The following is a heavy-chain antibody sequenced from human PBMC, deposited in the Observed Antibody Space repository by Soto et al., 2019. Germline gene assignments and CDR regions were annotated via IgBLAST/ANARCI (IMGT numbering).Heavy chain of an antibody. CDR2: INPSGGST. J-gene: IGHJ5*02. CDR3: ARDLCTLVDIVARTGFDP. CDR1: GYTFTSYY. Sequence: ASVKVSCTASGYTFTSYYMHWVRQAPGQGLEWMGIINPSGGSTSYAQKFQGRVTMTRDTSTSTVYIELSSLRSEDTAVYYCARDLCTLVDIVARTGFDPWGQGTLVTVSS. D-gene: IGHD5-12*01. V-gene: IGHV1-46*01.